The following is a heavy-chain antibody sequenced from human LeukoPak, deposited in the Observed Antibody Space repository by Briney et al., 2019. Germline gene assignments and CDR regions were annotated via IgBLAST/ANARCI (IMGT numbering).Heavy chain of an antibody. D-gene: IGHD6-19*01. CDR2: IYTSGST. V-gene: IGHV4-4*07. J-gene: IGHJ4*02. CDR3: ARDQSEAGTPDPPAFDY. CDR1: GGSISSYY. Sequence: SETLSLTYTFTGGSISSYYWSWIRQPAGKGLEWIGRIYTSGSTNYNPSLKSRFTMSVDTPKNQFSLKLSSVTAADTAVYYCARDQSEAGTPDPPAFDYWGQGTLVTVSS.